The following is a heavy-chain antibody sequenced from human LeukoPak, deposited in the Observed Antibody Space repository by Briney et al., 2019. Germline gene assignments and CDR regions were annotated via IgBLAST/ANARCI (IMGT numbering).Heavy chain of an antibody. CDR3: ARHAYIQLWAIPDAFDI. V-gene: IGHV3-23*01. D-gene: IGHD5-18*01. J-gene: IGHJ3*02. CDR2: ISGSGGST. CDR1: GFTFSGYA. Sequence: GGSLRLSCAASGFTFSGYAMNWVRQTPGKGLEWVAAISGSGGSTYYADSVKGRFTISRDNSKNTLYLQMNSLRAEDTAVYYCARHAYIQLWAIPDAFDIWGQGTMVTVSS.